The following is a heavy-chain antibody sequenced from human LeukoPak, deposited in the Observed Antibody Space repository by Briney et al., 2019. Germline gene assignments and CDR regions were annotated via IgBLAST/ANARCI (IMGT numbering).Heavy chain of an antibody. CDR3: AADQNVQDAFDI. CDR1: GFTFTSSA. Sequence: GASVKVSCKASGFTFTSSAVEWVGQARGQGLEWVGWIVVGSGNTNYAQKFQERVTITRDMSTSTAYMELSSLGSEDTAVYYCAADQNVQDAFDIWGQGTMVTVSS. J-gene: IGHJ3*02. V-gene: IGHV1-58*01. D-gene: IGHD6-6*01. CDR2: IVVGSGNT.